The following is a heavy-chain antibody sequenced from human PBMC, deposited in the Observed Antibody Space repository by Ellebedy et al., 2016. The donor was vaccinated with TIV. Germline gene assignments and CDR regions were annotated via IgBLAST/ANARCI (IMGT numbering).Heavy chain of an antibody. V-gene: IGHV1-24*01. CDR2: FDPEDGET. D-gene: IGHD3-10*01. J-gene: IGHJ4*02. CDR1: GYTLTELS. Sequence: ASVKVSCXVSGYTLTELSMHWVRQAPGKGLEWMGGFDPEDGETIYAQKFQGRVTMTEDTSTDTAYMELSSLRSEDTAVYYCATGRLYYYGSGSFDYWGQGTLVTVSS. CDR3: ATGRLYYYGSGSFDY.